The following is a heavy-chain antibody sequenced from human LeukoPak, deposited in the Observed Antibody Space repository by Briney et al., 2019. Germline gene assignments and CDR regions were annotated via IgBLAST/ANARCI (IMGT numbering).Heavy chain of an antibody. CDR3: ARDKDEGSGWSPIDY. CDR1: GFTFSSYS. Sequence: GGSLRLSCAASGFTFSSYSMNWVRQAPGKGLEWVSSISSSSSYIYYADSVKGRFTISRDNAKNSLYLQMNSLRAEDTAVYYCARDKDEGSGWSPIDYWGQGTLVTVSS. J-gene: IGHJ4*02. CDR2: ISSSSSYI. V-gene: IGHV3-21*01. D-gene: IGHD6-19*01.